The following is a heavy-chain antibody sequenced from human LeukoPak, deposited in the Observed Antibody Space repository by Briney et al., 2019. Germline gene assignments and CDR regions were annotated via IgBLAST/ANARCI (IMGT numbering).Heavy chain of an antibody. CDR2: IYYSGST. J-gene: IGHJ4*02. D-gene: IGHD2-8*01. V-gene: IGHV4-59*01. Sequence: PSGTLSLTCTVSGGSISSYYWSWIRQPPGKGLEWIGYIYYSGSTNYNPSLKSRVTISVDTSKNQFSLKLSSVTAADTAVYYCAAYTGYCTNGVCYDYDYWGQGTLVTVSS. CDR3: AAYTGYCTNGVCYDYDY. CDR1: GGSISSYY.